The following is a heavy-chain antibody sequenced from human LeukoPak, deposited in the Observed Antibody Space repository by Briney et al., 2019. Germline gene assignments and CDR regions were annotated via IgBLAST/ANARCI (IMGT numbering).Heavy chain of an antibody. V-gene: IGHV1-69*10. J-gene: IGHJ4*02. CDR1: GGTFSSYA. D-gene: IGHD5-12*01. CDR3: ARGVDIVATIDFDY. Sequence: ASVKVSCKASGGTFSSYAISWVRQAPGQGLEWMGGIIPILGIANYAQKFQGRVTITADKSTSTAYMELSSLRSEDTAVYYCARGVDIVATIDFDYWGQGTLVTVSS. CDR2: IIPILGIA.